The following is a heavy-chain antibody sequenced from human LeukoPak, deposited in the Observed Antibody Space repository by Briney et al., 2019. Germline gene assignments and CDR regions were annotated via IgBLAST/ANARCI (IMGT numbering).Heavy chain of an antibody. D-gene: IGHD1-26*01. CDR2: IYSSGST. CDR3: ARQRRSPGFAFDI. Sequence: SETLSLTCTVSGGSISGYYWSWIRQPPGKGLERIGYIYSSGSTNYNPSLKSRVTISVDTSKKQFSLKLRSVIAADTAVYYCARQRRSPGFAFDIWGQGTMVTVSS. V-gene: IGHV4-4*09. CDR1: GGSISGYY. J-gene: IGHJ3*02.